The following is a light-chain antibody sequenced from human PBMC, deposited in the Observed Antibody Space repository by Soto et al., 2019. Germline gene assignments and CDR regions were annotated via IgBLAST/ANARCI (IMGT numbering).Light chain of an antibody. Sequence: SYELTQPPSVSVAPEKTATITCGGNNNGNKRVHWYRQKPGQAPVLLISYDSDRPSGIPERFSGSNSENTATLTISRVEAGDEADYYCQVWDIMTDNYVFGSGTQLTVL. CDR1: NNGNKR. V-gene: IGLV3-21*04. CDR3: QVWDIMTDNYV. J-gene: IGLJ1*01. CDR2: YDS.